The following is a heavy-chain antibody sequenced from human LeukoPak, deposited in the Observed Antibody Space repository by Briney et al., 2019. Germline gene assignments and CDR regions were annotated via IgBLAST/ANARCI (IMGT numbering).Heavy chain of an antibody. J-gene: IGHJ6*03. CDR2: IYYSGST. Sequence: SETLSLTCTVSGDSISSSRSYWGWIRQPPGKGLEWIGSIYYSGSTYYNPSLKSRVTISVDTSKNQFSLKLSSVTAADTAVYYCARVNYGSGSYYNGHYYYYYMDVWGKGTTVTVSS. CDR3: ARVNYGSGSYYNGHYYYYYMDV. V-gene: IGHV4-39*07. CDR1: GDSISSSRSY. D-gene: IGHD3-10*01.